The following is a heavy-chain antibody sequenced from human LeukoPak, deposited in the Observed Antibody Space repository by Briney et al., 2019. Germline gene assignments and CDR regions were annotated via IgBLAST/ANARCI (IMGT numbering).Heavy chain of an antibody. CDR3: ARRYGSGSYYKRLFDY. D-gene: IGHD3-10*01. J-gene: IGHJ4*02. CDR1: GGSISSSSYY. V-gene: IGHV4-39*01. Sequence: SETLSLTCTVSGGSISSSSYYWGWIRQPPGKGLEWIGSIYYSGSTYYNPSLKSRVTISVDTSKNQFSLKLSSVTAADTAVYYCARRYGSGSYYKRLFDYWGQGTLVSVSS. CDR2: IYYSGST.